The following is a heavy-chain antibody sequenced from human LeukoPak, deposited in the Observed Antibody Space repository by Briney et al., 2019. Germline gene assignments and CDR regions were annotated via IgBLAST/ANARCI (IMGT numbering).Heavy chain of an antibody. CDR1: GFTVSSNY. CDR3: AKYCSSTSCYAGDY. D-gene: IGHD2-2*01. Sequence: GGSLRLSCAASGFTVSSNYMSWVRQAPGKGLEWVAFIRYDGGNKYYADSVKGRFTISRDNSKNTLYLQMNSLRAEDTAVYYCAKYCSSTSCYAGDYWGQGTLVTVSS. CDR2: IRYDGGNK. J-gene: IGHJ4*02. V-gene: IGHV3-30*02.